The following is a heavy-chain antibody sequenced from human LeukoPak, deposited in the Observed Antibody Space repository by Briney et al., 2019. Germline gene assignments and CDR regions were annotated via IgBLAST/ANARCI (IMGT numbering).Heavy chain of an antibody. J-gene: IGHJ1*01. V-gene: IGHV2-5*02. CDR3: AYRPLDYYDSSGYSGAEYFQH. CDR2: IYWDDDK. CDR1: GFSLSTSGVG. D-gene: IGHD3-22*01. Sequence: SGPTLVKPTQTLTLTCTFSGFSLSTSGVGVGWIRQPPGKALEWLALIYWDDDKRYSPSLKSRLTITKDTSKNQVVLTMTNMDPVDTATYYCAYRPLDYYDSSGYSGAEYFQHWGQGTLVTVSS.